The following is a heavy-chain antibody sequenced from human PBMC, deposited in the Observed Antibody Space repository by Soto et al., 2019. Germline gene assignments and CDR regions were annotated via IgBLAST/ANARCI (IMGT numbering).Heavy chain of an antibody. CDR1: GYSFTTYG. CDR3: VRDTYYYHSSGPAPFEY. D-gene: IGHD3-22*01. CDR2: ISGYNGNT. Sequence: QIQLVQSGTEVKRSGASVKVSCKTSGYSFTTYGLSWVRQAPGRGLELVGWISGYNGNTNYAQKFQGTVILTTDTPTTTGYMAIKSLSSDDTAVYYCVRDTYYYHSSGPAPFEYWGQGTQVTVSS. V-gene: IGHV1-18*01. J-gene: IGHJ4*02.